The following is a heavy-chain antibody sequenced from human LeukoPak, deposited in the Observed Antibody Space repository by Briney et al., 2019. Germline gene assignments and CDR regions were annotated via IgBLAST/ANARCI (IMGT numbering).Heavy chain of an antibody. CDR1: GFTFSSYA. Sequence: GGSLRLSCAASGFTFSSYAMSWVRQAPGKGLEWVANIKDDGSDKYYVDSVKGRFSISKDNAKNSLYLQMNSLRVEDTAVYYCVPLNWNPPGDFDRWGQGTLVTVSS. CDR3: VPLNWNPPGDFDR. J-gene: IGHJ4*02. CDR2: IKDDGSDK. D-gene: IGHD1-20*01. V-gene: IGHV3-7*01.